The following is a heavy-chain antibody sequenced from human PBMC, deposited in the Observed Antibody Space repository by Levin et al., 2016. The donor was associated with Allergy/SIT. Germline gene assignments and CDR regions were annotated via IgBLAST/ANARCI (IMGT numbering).Heavy chain of an antibody. CDR2: IKQDGSEK. V-gene: IGHV3-7*01. CDR1: GFTFSSYW. CDR3: ATDKVGWSGYPDY. D-gene: IGHD3-3*01. Sequence: GESLKISCAASGFTFSSYWMSWVRQAPGKGLEWVADIKQDGSEKFYVDSVKGRFTISRDNAKNSLYLQMNSLRADDTAVYYCATDKVGWSGYPDYWGQGTLVTVSS. J-gene: IGHJ4*02.